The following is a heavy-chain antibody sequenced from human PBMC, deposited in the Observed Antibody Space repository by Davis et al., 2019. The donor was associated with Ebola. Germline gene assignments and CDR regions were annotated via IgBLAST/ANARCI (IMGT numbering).Heavy chain of an antibody. D-gene: IGHD1-26*01. V-gene: IGHV3-30-3*01. CDR2: ISYDGSNK. CDR3: AAGSYYDY. J-gene: IGHJ4*02. CDR1: GFTFSNYA. Sequence: PGGSLRLSCAASGFTFSNYAMHWVRQAPGKGLEWVAVISYDGSNKYYADSVKGRFTISRDNSKNTLYLQMNSLRAEDTAVYYCAAGSYYDYWGQGTLVTVSS.